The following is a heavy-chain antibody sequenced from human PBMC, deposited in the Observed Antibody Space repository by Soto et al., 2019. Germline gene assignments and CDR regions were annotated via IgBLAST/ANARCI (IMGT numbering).Heavy chain of an antibody. V-gene: IGHV4-59*01. J-gene: IGHJ4*02. CDR1: GGSINSYY. D-gene: IGHD3-22*01. Sequence: PSETLSLTCTVSGGSINSYYWSWIRQPPGKGLEWIAYIYDGGTTNYNPSLNNRVTASVDTSKNQFSLKLSSVTTADTAVYYCARGLGGYYDSSGYSDYWGQGTLVTVSS. CDR2: IYDGGTT. CDR3: ARGLGGYYDSSGYSDY.